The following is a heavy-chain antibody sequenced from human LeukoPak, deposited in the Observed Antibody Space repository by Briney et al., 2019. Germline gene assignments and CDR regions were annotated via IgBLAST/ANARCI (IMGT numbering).Heavy chain of an antibody. CDR2: ISRSSSTI. J-gene: IGHJ4*02. CDR1: GFTFSSYS. V-gene: IGHV3-48*01. D-gene: IGHD4/OR15-4a*01. Sequence: GGSLRLSCAASGFTFSSYSMNWVRQAPGKGLEWVSYISRSSSTIYYTDSVKGRFTISRDNSKNTLYLQMNSLRAEDTAVYYCARRAGAYSHPYDYWGQGTLVTVSS. CDR3: ARRAGAYSHPYDY.